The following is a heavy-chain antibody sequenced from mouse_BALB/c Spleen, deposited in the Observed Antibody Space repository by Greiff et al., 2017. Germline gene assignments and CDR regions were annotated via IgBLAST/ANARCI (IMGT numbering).Heavy chain of an antibody. CDR1: GFTFSSYG. J-gene: IGHJ3*01. CDR2: ISSGGSYT. Sequence: EVKLMESGGDLVKPGGSLKLSCAASGFTFSSYGMSWVRQTPDKRLEWVATISSGGSYTYYPDSVKGRFTISRDNAKNTLYLQMSSLKSEDTAMYYCARPLITTEFAYWGQGTLVTVSA. D-gene: IGHD2-4*01. V-gene: IGHV5-6*01. CDR3: ARPLITTEFAY.